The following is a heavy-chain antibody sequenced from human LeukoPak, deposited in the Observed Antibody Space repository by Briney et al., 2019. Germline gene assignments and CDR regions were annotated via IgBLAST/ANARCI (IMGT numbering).Heavy chain of an antibody. CDR2: ISGSGGST. Sequence: GGSLRLSCAASGFTFSSYGMSWVRQAPGKGLEWVSAISGSGGSTYYADSVKGRFTISRDNSKNTLYLQMNSLRAEDTAVYYCARAAAVSGAFRDNWFDPWGQGTLVTVSS. D-gene: IGHD6-13*01. CDR3: ARAAAVSGAFRDNWFDP. CDR1: GFTFSSYG. J-gene: IGHJ5*02. V-gene: IGHV3-23*01.